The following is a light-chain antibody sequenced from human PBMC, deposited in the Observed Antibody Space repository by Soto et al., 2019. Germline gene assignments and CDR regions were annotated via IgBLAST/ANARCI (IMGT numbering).Light chain of an antibody. V-gene: IGLV2-14*01. CDR1: SSDVGGYNY. CDR2: EVS. CDR3: NSYGSTSTRYV. Sequence: QSALTQPASVSGSPGQSITISCTGTSSDVGGYNYVSRYQQHPGKAPKLMIYEVSNRPSGVSNRFSGSKSGNTASLTISVLQAEDEADYFCNSYGSTSTRYVFGTGTKLTV. J-gene: IGLJ1*01.